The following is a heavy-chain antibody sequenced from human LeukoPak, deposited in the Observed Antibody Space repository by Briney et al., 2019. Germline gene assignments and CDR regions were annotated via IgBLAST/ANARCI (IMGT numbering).Heavy chain of an antibody. Sequence: PGGSLRLSCAASGFTFSSYEMNWVRQAPGKGLEWVSYISSSGSTIYYADSVKGRFTISRDNAKNSLYLQMNSLRAEDTAIYYCAKGQKYMLLHYFDYWGQGTLVTVSS. V-gene: IGHV3-48*03. CDR2: ISSSGSTI. CDR1: GFTFSSYE. CDR3: AKGQKYMLLHYFDY. J-gene: IGHJ4*02. D-gene: IGHD2-15*01.